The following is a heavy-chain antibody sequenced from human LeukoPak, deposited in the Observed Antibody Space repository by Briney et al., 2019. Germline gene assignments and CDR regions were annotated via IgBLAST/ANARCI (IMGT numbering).Heavy chain of an antibody. V-gene: IGHV4-59*01. D-gene: IGHD6-6*01. Sequence: SETLSLTCTVSGGSISSYYWSWTRQPPGKGLEWIGYIYYSGSTNYNPSLKSRVTISVDTSKNQFSLKLSSVPAADTAEYYCARAGQLRRGEYYFDYWGQGTLVTVSS. CDR1: GGSISSYY. J-gene: IGHJ4*02. CDR3: ARAGQLRRGEYYFDY. CDR2: IYYSGST.